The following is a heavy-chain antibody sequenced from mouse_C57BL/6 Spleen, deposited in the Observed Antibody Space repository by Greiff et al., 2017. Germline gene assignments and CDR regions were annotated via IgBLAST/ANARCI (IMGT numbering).Heavy chain of an antibody. Sequence: QVQLQQPGAELVRPGSSVKLSCKASGYTFTSYWMDWVKQRPGQGLEWIGEIYPRSGNTYYNEKFKGKATLTADKSSSTAYMELRSLTSEDSAVYFCARSRGGRDDYDGGVDYWGQGTTLTVSS. CDR2: IYPRSGNT. V-gene: IGHV1-81*01. CDR1: GYTFTSYW. CDR3: ARSRGGRDDYDGGVDY. J-gene: IGHJ2*01. D-gene: IGHD2-4*01.